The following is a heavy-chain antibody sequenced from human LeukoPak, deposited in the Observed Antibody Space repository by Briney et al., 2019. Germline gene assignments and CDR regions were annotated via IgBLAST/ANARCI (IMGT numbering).Heavy chain of an antibody. CDR2: INPNSGGT. J-gene: IGHJ6*02. Sequence: GASVKVSCKASGYTFTGYYMHWVRQAPGQGLEWMGWINPNSGGTNYAQKFQGRVTMTRDTSISTAYMELSRLRSDDTAVYYCARVPRVPAADVRTTYGMDVWGQGTTVTVSS. CDR3: ARVPRVPAADVRTTYGMDV. CDR1: GYTFTGYY. V-gene: IGHV1-2*02. D-gene: IGHD2-2*01.